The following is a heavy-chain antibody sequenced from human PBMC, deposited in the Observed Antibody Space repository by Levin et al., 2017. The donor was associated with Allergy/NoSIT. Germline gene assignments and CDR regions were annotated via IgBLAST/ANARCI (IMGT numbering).Heavy chain of an antibody. CDR3: ARDPYVPAAAGTGYLDY. CDR2: IWYDGSNK. V-gene: IGHV3-33*01. CDR1: GFTFSSYG. J-gene: IGHJ4*02. D-gene: IGHD6-13*01. Sequence: GGSLRLSCVASGFTFSSYGMHWVRQAPGKGLEWVAVIWYDGSNKYYADSVKGRFTISRDNSKNTLYLQMNSLRAEDTAVYYCARDPYVPAAAGTGYLDYWGQGTLVSFSA.